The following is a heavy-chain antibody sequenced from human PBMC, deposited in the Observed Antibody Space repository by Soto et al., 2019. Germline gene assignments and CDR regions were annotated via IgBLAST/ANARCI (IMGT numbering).Heavy chain of an antibody. CDR2: IYPGDSDT. J-gene: IGHJ6*02. Sequence: GEYLNISCNGSGYSFTSYWIGWVRQMPGKGLEWMGIIYPGDSDTRYSPSFQGQVTISADKSISTAYLQWSSLKASDTAMYYCARQRNYYDSSGYYTPFDYYYYGMDVWGQGTTVTVSS. CDR1: GYSFTSYW. V-gene: IGHV5-51*01. D-gene: IGHD3-22*01. CDR3: ARQRNYYDSSGYYTPFDYYYYGMDV.